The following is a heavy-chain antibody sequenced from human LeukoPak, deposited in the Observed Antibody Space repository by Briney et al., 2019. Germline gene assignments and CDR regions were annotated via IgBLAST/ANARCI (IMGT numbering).Heavy chain of an antibody. J-gene: IGHJ4*02. V-gene: IGHV1-18*01. CDR1: GYTFTSYG. CDR3: ARRFWSGDNDY. D-gene: IGHD3-3*01. Sequence: ASVKVSFKASGYTFTSYGISWVRQAPGQGLEWMGWISAYNGNTYYAQKLPGRVTMTTDTSTSTAYMELRSLRSDDTAVYYCARRFWSGDNDYWGQGTLVTVSS. CDR2: ISAYNGNT.